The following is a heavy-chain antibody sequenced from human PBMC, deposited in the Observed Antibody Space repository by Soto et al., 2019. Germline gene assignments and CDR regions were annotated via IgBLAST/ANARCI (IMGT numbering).Heavy chain of an antibody. D-gene: IGHD3-3*01. J-gene: IGHJ4*02. CDR3: ARDSQIFGVVIMAY. CDR1: GGTFSSYT. Sequence: GASVKVSFKASGGTFSSYTISWVLQAPGQGLEWMGRIIPILGIANYAQKFQGRVTITADKSTSTAYMELSSLRSEDTAVYYCARDSQIFGVVIMAYWGQGTLVTVSS. V-gene: IGHV1-69*04. CDR2: IIPILGIA.